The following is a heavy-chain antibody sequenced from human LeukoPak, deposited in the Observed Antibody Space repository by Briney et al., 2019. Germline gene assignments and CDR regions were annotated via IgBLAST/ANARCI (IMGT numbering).Heavy chain of an antibody. D-gene: IGHD3-22*01. CDR3: ARDPADSTNYYYD. CDR1: GFTFSDYY. V-gene: IGHV3-11*06. CDR2: ISSSGNT. J-gene: IGHJ4*02. Sequence: GGSLRLSCAASGFTFSDYYMSWIRQAPGKGLEWVSYISSSGNTLYADSVKGRFTISSDNSKNTVYLQMNSLRVEDTAVYYCARDPADSTNYYYDWGQGTLVTVSS.